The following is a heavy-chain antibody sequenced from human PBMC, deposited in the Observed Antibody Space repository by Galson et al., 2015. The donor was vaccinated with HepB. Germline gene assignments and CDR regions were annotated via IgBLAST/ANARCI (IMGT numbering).Heavy chain of an antibody. D-gene: IGHD6-19*01. Sequence: SLRPSCAASGFTFSSYGMHWVRQAPGKGLEWVAVIWYDGSNKYYADSVKGRFTISRDNSKNTLYLQMNSRSAEDTAVYYCARQYSSGWSFSFDYWGQGTLVTVSS. CDR3: ARQYSSGWSFSFDY. CDR2: IWYDGSNK. V-gene: IGHV3-33*01. J-gene: IGHJ4*02. CDR1: GFTFSSYG.